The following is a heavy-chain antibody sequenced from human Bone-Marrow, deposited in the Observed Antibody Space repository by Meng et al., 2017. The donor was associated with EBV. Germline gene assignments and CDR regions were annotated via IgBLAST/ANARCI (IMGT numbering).Heavy chain of an antibody. V-gene: IGHV1-18*01. CDR2: ISAYNGNT. CDR1: GYTFTSYG. Sequence: QVQLGHVGAEVNKPVASVKVSCKASGYTFTSYGISWVRQAPGQGLEWMGWISAYNGNTNYAQKLQGRVTMTTDTSTSTAYMELRSLRSDDTAVYYCARINCSGGSCYSPLWYWGQGTLVTVSS. D-gene: IGHD2-15*01. CDR3: ARINCSGGSCYSPLWY. J-gene: IGHJ4*02.